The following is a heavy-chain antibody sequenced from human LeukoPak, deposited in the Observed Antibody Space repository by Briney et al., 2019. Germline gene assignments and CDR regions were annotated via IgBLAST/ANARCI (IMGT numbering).Heavy chain of an antibody. CDR1: GFTFSIYW. D-gene: IGHD3-9*01. CDR2: INQDGSQK. J-gene: IGHJ6*02. V-gene: IGHV3-7*03. Sequence: AGGSLRLSCAASGFTFSIYWMSWVRQAPGKGLEWVANINQDGSQKYYVDSVKGRFTISRDNAKNSLYLQINSLRAEDTAVYYCARSIGLTGGGVDVWGQGTTVTVSS. CDR3: ARSIGLTGGGVDV.